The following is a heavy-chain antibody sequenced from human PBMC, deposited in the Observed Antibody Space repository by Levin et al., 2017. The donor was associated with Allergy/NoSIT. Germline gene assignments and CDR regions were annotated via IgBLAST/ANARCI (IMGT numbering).Heavy chain of an antibody. CDR3: ARDWYDILTGGGIDY. V-gene: IGHV1-46*03. CDR2: INPSGGST. Sequence: GESLKISCKASGYTFTSYYMHWVRQAPGQGLEWMGIINPSGGSTSYAQKFQGRVTMTRDTSTSTVYMELSSLRSEDTAVYYCARDWYDILTGGGIDYWGQGTLVTVSS. J-gene: IGHJ4*02. D-gene: IGHD3-9*01. CDR1: GYTFTSYY.